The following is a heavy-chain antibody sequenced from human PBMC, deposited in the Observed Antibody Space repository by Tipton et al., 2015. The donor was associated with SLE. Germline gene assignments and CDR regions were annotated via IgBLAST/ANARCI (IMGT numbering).Heavy chain of an antibody. CDR2: IYTSGGT. V-gene: IGHV4-4*09. D-gene: IGHD3-3*01. CDR3: ARQATIFGVAYFDY. J-gene: IGHJ4*02. CDR1: GGSISSYY. Sequence: TLSLTCTVSGGSISSYYWSWIRQPPGKGLEWIGYIYTSGGTNYNPSLKSRVTISVDTSKNQFSLKLSSVTAADTAVYYCARQATIFGVAYFDYWGQGTLVTVSS.